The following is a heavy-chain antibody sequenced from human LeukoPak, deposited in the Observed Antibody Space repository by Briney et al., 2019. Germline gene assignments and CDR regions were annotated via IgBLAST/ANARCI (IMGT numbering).Heavy chain of an antibody. Sequence: GGSLRLSCAASGFTFSNAWMSWVRQAPGKGLEWVGRIKSKTDGGTTDYAAPVKGRFTISRDDSKNTLYLQMNSLNTEDTAVYYCTTDWGYCSSTSCFDYWGQGTLVTVSS. CDR3: TTDWGYCSSTSCFDY. CDR1: GFTFSNAW. CDR2: IKSKTDGGTT. J-gene: IGHJ4*02. D-gene: IGHD2-2*01. V-gene: IGHV3-15*01.